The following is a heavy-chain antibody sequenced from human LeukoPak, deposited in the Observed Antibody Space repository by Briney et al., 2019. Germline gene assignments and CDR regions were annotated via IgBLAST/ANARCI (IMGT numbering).Heavy chain of an antibody. CDR1: GGTFSSYA. V-gene: IGHV1-2*06. Sequence: ASVKVSCKASGGTFSSYAISWVRQAPGQGLEWMGRINPNSGGTNYAQKLQGRVTMTRDTSISTAYMELSRLRSDDTAVYYCARDPDYGDLPFDYWGQGTLVTVSS. J-gene: IGHJ4*02. CDR3: ARDPDYGDLPFDY. D-gene: IGHD4-17*01. CDR2: INPNSGGT.